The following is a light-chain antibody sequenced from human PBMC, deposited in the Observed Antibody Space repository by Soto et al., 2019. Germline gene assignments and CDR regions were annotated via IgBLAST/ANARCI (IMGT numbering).Light chain of an antibody. V-gene: IGKV1-6*01. CDR1: QDISDD. CDR3: LQNHNYPRT. Sequence: IQMTQSPSSLSASVGDRVTITCRASQDISDDVGWYQQTPGKAPKLLISGASRLQSGVPSRFSGSGSGAAFTLTITSLRPEDSATYYCLQNHNYPRTSGQGTKVDIK. CDR2: GAS. J-gene: IGKJ1*01.